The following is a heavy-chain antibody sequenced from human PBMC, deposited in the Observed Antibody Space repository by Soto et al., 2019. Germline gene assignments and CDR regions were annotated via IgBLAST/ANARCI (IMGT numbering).Heavy chain of an antibody. V-gene: IGHV1-18*01. CDR2: ISTYYGNT. CDR3: ARDTMRGYSYGFDY. CDR1: GYTFTNYG. J-gene: IGHJ4*02. Sequence: QVQLLQSGTEVKKPGASVKVSCKASGYTFTNYGISWVRQAPEQGLECMGWISTYYGNTNYAQKLQGRDTMTTHTSTSTAYMELRSLRSDDTAVYYCARDTMRGYSYGFDYWGQGTLVTVSS. D-gene: IGHD5-18*01.